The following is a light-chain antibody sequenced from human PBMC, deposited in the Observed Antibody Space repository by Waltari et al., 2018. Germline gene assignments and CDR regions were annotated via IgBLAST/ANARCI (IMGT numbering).Light chain of an antibody. CDR3: QQRRNWPLT. V-gene: IGKV3-11*01. Sequence: EIVLTQSPAVLPFSPGERATLPCRASQSVGTYLAWYQQRPGQSPRLLIYDASYRATGIPARFSGSGSETDFTLTISSLQPEDFAVYYCQQRRNWPLTFGGGTRVQI. J-gene: IGKJ4*01. CDR2: DAS. CDR1: QSVGTY.